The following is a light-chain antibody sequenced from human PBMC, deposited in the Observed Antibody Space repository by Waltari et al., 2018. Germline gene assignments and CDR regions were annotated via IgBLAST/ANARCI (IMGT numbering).Light chain of an antibody. CDR2: DAS. CDR3: QQYNSYPSYT. J-gene: IGKJ2*01. V-gene: IGKV1-5*01. CDR1: HGISSW. Sequence: DIQMTQSPSTLSASVGDRVTITCRASHGISSWLAWYQQKPGKAPKLLIYDASSLESGVPSRFSGSGSGTEVTLTISSLQPDDFATYYCQQYNSYPSYTFGQGTKLEIK.